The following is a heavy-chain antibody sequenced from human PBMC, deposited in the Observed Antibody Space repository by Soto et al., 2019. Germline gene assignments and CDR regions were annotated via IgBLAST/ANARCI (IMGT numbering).Heavy chain of an antibody. CDR1: GFTFSSYA. Sequence: GGSLRLSCAASGFTFSSYAMSWVRQAPGKGLEWVSAISGSGGSTYYADSVKGRFTISRDNSKNTLYLQMNSLRAEDTAVYYCAKDTADVVVTAIYYYYYYGMAVWGQGTTVTVSS. V-gene: IGHV3-23*01. CDR2: ISGSGGST. J-gene: IGHJ6*02. D-gene: IGHD2-21*02. CDR3: AKDTADVVVTAIYYYYYYGMAV.